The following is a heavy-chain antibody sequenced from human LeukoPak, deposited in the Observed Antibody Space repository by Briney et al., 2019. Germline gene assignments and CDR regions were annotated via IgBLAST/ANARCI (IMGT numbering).Heavy chain of an antibody. CDR2: IRDKANSYAT. J-gene: IGHJ4*02. V-gene: IGHV3-73*01. D-gene: IGHD2-2*01. CDR1: GFIFSNYW. Sequence: GGSLRLSCAASGFIFSNYWMTWVRQAPGEGLEWVGRIRDKANSYATAYIASVKGRFTISRDDSKNTAYLQMSSLKTEDTAVYYCTRWDCTTTGCYPFDYWGQGTLVTVSS. CDR3: TRWDCTTTGCYPFDY.